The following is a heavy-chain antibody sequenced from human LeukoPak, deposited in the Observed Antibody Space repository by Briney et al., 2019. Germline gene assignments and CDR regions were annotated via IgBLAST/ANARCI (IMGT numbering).Heavy chain of an antibody. Sequence: GGPLRLSCAAPGFTFSNYDMHWVGHAPPKGLEWVAFIRYDGSDKYYVDSVKGRFTISRDNSRNILYLQMNSLTAEDTAVYYCAKNRVGHNYADAFEIWGQGTMVRVCS. J-gene: IGHJ3*02. V-gene: IGHV3-30*02. CDR3: AKNRVGHNYADAFEI. CDR1: GFTFSNYD. CDR2: IRYDGSDK. D-gene: IGHD5-24*01.